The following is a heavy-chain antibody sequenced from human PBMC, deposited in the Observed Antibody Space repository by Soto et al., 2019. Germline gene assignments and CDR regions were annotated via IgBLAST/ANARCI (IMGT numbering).Heavy chain of an antibody. V-gene: IGHV3-30*18. D-gene: IGHD6-13*01. Sequence: GGSLRLSCAASGFTFSSYGMHWVRQAPGKGLEWVAVISYDGTNKYYADSVKGRFTISRDNSKNTLYLQMNSLRPEDTAVYYSAKDQRQLILYYYPYMDVWGKGTTVTVSS. CDR3: AKDQRQLILYYYPYMDV. J-gene: IGHJ6*03. CDR1: GFTFSSYG. CDR2: ISYDGTNK.